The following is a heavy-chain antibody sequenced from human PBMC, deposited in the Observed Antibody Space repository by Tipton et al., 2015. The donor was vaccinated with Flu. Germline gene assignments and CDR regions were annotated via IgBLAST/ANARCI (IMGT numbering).Heavy chain of an antibody. CDR2: IYFSGST. Sequence: TLSLTCTVSGGSFTNYYWSWIRQPPGKGLEWIGYIYFSGSTEYNPSLRSRVTISLDTSKKHFSLNLSSVIAADTAMYYCARGSYGELLYFDYWGQGTLGIVSS. CDR3: ARGSYGELLYFDY. CDR1: GGSFTNYY. D-gene: IGHD1-26*01. V-gene: IGHV4-59*01. J-gene: IGHJ4*02.